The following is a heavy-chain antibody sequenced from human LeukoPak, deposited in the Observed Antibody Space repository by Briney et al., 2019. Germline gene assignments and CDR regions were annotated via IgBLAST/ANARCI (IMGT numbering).Heavy chain of an antibody. J-gene: IGHJ4*02. V-gene: IGHV4-38-2*02. CDR2: IYHSGST. CDR3: ARGGSGWYNF. CDR1: GYSISSGYY. D-gene: IGHD6-19*01. Sequence: SETLSLTCTVSGYSISSGYYWGWIRQPPGKGLEWNGSIYHSGSTYYNPSLKSRVTISLDTSKNQFSLKLSSVTAADTAVYYCARGGSGWYNFWGQGTLVTVSS.